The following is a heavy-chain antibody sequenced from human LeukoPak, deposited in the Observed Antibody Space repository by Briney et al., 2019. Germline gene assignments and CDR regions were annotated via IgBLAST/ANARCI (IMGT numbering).Heavy chain of an antibody. CDR2: ISGSGGST. J-gene: IGHJ4*02. CDR3: AKDSARKVVVPPDY. Sequence: PGGSLRLSCAASGFTFSSYAMSWVRQAPGKGLEWVSAISGSGGSTYCADSVKGRFTISRDNSKNTLYLQMNSLRAEDTAVYYCAKDSARKVVVPPDYWGQGTLVTVSS. CDR1: GFTFSSYA. V-gene: IGHV3-23*01. D-gene: IGHD3-22*01.